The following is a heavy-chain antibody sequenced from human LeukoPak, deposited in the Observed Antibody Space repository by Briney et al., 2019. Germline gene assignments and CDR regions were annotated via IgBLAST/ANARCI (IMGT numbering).Heavy chain of an antibody. CDR2: IYYSGNT. D-gene: IGHD5-18*01. CDR1: GDSISYYY. J-gene: IGHJ4*02. Sequence: PSETLSLTCTVSGDSISYYYWSWIRQPPGKGLEWIGKIYYSGNTNYNPSLKSRVTISVDTSKNQFSLRLSSVTAADTAVYYCARVRGYSYDSSDFDYWGQGTLVTVSS. V-gene: IGHV4-59*01. CDR3: ARVRGYSYDSSDFDY.